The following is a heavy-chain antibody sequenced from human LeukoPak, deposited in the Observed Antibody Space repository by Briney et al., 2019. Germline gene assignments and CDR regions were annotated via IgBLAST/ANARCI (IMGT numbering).Heavy chain of an antibody. CDR1: GFTFSNYG. CDR2: ISGSGVAT. CDR3: AKALGDYVGFDP. V-gene: IGHV3-23*01. Sequence: GGSLRLSCAASGFTFSNYGMSWVRQAPGKGLQWVPAISGSGVATYYADSVKGRFTISRDESKNTLYLQMNSLRAEDTDIYYCAKALGDYVGFDPWGQGTLVTVSS. J-gene: IGHJ5*02. D-gene: IGHD4-17*01.